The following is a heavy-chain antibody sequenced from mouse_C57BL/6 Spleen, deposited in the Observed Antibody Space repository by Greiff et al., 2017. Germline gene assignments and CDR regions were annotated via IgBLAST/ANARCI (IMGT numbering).Heavy chain of an antibody. Sequence: LVESGAELVKPGASVKISCKASGYAFSSYWMNWVKQRPGKGLEWIGQIYPGDGDTNYNGKFKGKATLTADKSSSTAYMQLSSLTSEDSAVYFCARGTTEGYFDVWGTGTTVTVSS. CDR2: IYPGDGDT. CDR3: ARGTTEGYFDV. V-gene: IGHV1-80*01. J-gene: IGHJ1*03. D-gene: IGHD1-1*01. CDR1: GYAFSSYW.